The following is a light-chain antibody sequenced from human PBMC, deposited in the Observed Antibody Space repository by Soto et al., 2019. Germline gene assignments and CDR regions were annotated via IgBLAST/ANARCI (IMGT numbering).Light chain of an antibody. V-gene: IGKV4-1*01. J-gene: IGKJ1*01. CDR3: QQYYSTPRT. Sequence: DIVMTQSPDSLVVSLGERVTINCKSSQSVLYSSNNKNYLAWYQQKPGQPPKLLIYWASTRESGVPDRFRGSGSGTDITLTISSLQAEDVAVYYCQQYYSTPRTFGQGTKVEIK. CDR1: QSVLYSSNNKNY. CDR2: WAS.